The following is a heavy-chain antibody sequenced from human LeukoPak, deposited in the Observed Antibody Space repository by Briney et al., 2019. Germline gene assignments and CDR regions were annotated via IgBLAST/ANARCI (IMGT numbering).Heavy chain of an antibody. D-gene: IGHD1-1*01. CDR3: ARDHPQDWNEWVDY. CDR2: IYHSGST. CDR1: GGSISSGGYY. J-gene: IGHJ4*02. Sequence: SETLSLTGTVSGGSISSGGYYWSWIRQPPGKGLEWIGYIYHSGSTYYNPSLKSRVTISVDTSKNQFSLKLSSVTAADTAVYYCARDHPQDWNEWVDYWGQGTLVTLSS. V-gene: IGHV4-30-2*01.